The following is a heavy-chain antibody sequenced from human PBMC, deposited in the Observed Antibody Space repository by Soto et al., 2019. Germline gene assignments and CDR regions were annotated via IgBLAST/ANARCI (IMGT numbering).Heavy chain of an antibody. CDR1: GYTFTSYA. Sequence: QVQLIQSGAEAKKPGASVKVSCKASGYTFTSYAIHWVRQAPGQRLEWMGWINTGTGNTKYSQKFQGRVTITRDRSASTAYMELSSLRSEDTAVYYCARDRCIGTNCHYDYYYGMDVWGPGTTVTVSS. CDR3: ARDRCIGTNCHYDYYYGMDV. J-gene: IGHJ6*01. V-gene: IGHV1-3*04. CDR2: INTGTGNT. D-gene: IGHD2-2*01.